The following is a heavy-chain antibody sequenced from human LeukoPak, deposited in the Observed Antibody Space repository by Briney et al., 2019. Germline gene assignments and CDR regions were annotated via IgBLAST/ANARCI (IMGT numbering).Heavy chain of an antibody. CDR2: INWNGGST. V-gene: IGHV3-20*04. D-gene: IGHD3-10*01. Sequence: GGSLRLSCAVSGFTFDDYGMSWVRQAPGKGLESVSGINWNGGSTGYADSVKGRFTISRDNAKNSLYLQMNSLRAEDTALYYCARAPFTMVRGVISYHYYYMDVWGKGTTVTVSS. J-gene: IGHJ6*03. CDR3: ARAPFTMVRGVISYHYYYMDV. CDR1: GFTFDDYG.